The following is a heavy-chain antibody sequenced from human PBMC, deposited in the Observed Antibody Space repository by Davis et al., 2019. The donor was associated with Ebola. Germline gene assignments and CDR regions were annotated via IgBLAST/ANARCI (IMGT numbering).Heavy chain of an antibody. CDR3: ARDRSRGIAAYDDAFDI. CDR1: GYTFTGYY. Sequence: ASVTVSCKASGYTFTGYYMHWVRQAPGQGLEWMGWINPNSGGTNYAQKFQGRVTMTRDTSISTAYMELSRLRSEDTAVYYCARDRSRGIAAYDDAFDIWGQGTMVTVSS. J-gene: IGHJ3*02. CDR2: INPNSGGT. V-gene: IGHV1-2*02. D-gene: IGHD6-13*01.